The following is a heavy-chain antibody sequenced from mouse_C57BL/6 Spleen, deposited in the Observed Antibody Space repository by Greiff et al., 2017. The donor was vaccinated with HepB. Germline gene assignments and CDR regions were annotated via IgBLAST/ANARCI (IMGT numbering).Heavy chain of an antibody. J-gene: IGHJ2*01. V-gene: IGHV5-16*01. D-gene: IGHD2-3*01. CDR2: INYDGSST. CDR3: ARSYDGYYGGVFDY. CDR1: GFTFSDYY. Sequence: EVKLMESEGGLVQPGSSMKLSCTASGFTFSDYYMAWVRQVPEKGLEWVANINYDGSSTYYLDSLKSRFIISRDNAKNILYLQMSSLKSEDTATYYCARSYDGYYGGVFDYWGQGTTLTVSS.